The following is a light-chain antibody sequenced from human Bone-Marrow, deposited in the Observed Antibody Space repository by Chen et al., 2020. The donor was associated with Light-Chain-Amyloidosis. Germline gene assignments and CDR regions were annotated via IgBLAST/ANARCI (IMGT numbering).Light chain of an antibody. CDR3: QSADSSGTYEVI. CDR1: DLPTKY. CDR2: RDT. V-gene: IGLV3-25*03. Sequence: SYELTQPPSVSVSPGQTARITCSGDDLPTKYAYWYQQKPGQAPVLVIHRDTERPSGSSERCSGSSSGTTATLTISGVQAEDEDDYHCQSADSSGTYEVIFGGGTKLTVL. J-gene: IGLJ2*01.